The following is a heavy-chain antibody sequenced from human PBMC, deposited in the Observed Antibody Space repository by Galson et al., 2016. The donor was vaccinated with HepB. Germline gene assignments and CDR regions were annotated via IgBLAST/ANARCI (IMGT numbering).Heavy chain of an antibody. CDR1: GYTFSTYN. CDR3: VREFPGGTWDY. CDR2: IHASDTST. Sequence: SVKVSCKASGYTFSTYNMHWVRQAPGQGLEWMGIIHASDTSTKYAQRFQGRVTITRDTSTTTVYMELGSLKSEDTAVYYCVREFPGGTWDYWGQGTLVTVSS. V-gene: IGHV1-46*01. D-gene: IGHD1-26*01. J-gene: IGHJ4*02.